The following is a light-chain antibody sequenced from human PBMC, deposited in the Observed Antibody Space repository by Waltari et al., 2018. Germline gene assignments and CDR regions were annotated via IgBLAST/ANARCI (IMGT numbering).Light chain of an antibody. J-gene: IGKJ1*01. CDR1: QSVLYSSNNKNY. CDR2: WAS. V-gene: IGKV4-1*01. Sequence: DIVMTQSPDSLAVPLGERATIKCKSSQSVLYSSNNKNYLAWFQQKPGQPPKLLIYWASTRESGVPDRFSGSGSGTDFTLTISSLQAEDVAFYYCQQYYNTPWTFGQGTKVEIK. CDR3: QQYYNTPWT.